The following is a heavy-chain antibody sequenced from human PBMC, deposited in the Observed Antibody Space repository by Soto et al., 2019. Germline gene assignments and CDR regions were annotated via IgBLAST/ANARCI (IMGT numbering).Heavy chain of an antibody. J-gene: IGHJ4*02. Sequence: QVHLVQSGAEVKKAGSSVKVSCKASGGAFTSSSFHWVRQAPGQGLEWMGGIIPMSGTTNYALKFQGRVTMTADVPTNTAYIELSSLRSEDTAIYYCARHNTGLDYWGQGTLVTVSS. CDR1: GGAFTSSS. CDR3: ARHNTGLDY. D-gene: IGHD1-1*01. CDR2: IIPMSGTT. V-gene: IGHV1-69*12.